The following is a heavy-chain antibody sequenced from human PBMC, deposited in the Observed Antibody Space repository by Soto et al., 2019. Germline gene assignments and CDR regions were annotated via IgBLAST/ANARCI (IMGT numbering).Heavy chain of an antibody. Sequence: GGSLRLSCAASGFTFSSYSMNWVRQAPGKGLEWVSSISSSSSYIYYADSVKGRFTISRDNAKNSLYLQMNSLRAEDTAVYYCARDPDSSGYYYFLPTTHAYGMDVWGQGTTVTVSS. D-gene: IGHD3-22*01. J-gene: IGHJ6*02. CDR2: ISSSSSYI. CDR3: ARDPDSSGYYYFLPTTHAYGMDV. CDR1: GFTFSSYS. V-gene: IGHV3-21*01.